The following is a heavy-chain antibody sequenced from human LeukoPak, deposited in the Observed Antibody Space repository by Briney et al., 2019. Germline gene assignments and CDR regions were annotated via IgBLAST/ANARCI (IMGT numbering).Heavy chain of an antibody. CDR3: TTCPGDYVWGSYRYLDY. J-gene: IGHJ4*02. CDR2: IKSKTDGGTT. Sequence: PGGSLRLSCAASGFTFSSYSMNWVRQAPGKGLEWVGRIKSKTDGGTTDYAAPVKGRFPISRDDSKNTLYLQMNSLKTEDTAVYYCTTCPGDYVWGSYRYLDYWGQGTLVTVSS. V-gene: IGHV3-15*01. CDR1: GFTFSSYS. D-gene: IGHD3-16*02.